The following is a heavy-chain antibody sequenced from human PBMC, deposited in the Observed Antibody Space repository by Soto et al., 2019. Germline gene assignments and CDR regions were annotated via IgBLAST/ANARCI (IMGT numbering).Heavy chain of an antibody. CDR1: GFTFSNYA. CDR2: ISDSGGST. V-gene: IGHV3-23*01. D-gene: IGHD2-15*01. CDR3: AKSPRGYCSGVSCFFDY. J-gene: IGHJ4*02. Sequence: GGSLRLSCAASGFTFSNYAMSWVRQAPGKGLEWVSAISDSGGSTYYADSVKGRFTISRDNSKNTLYLQMNSLRAEDTAVYYCAKSPRGYCSGVSCFFDYWGQGTLVTVSS.